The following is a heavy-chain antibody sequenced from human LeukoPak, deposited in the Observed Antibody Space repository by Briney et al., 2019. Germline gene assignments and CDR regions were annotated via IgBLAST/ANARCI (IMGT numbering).Heavy chain of an antibody. CDR2: ISSSSSTI. CDR3: VREARDY. Sequence: GGSLRLSCAASGFTFSSYGLNWVRQAPGKGLEWVSYISSSSSTIYYADSVKGRFTISRDDAKNSLYLRMNSLRAEDTAVYYCVREARDYWGQGTLVTVSS. CDR1: GFTFSSYG. V-gene: IGHV3-48*01. J-gene: IGHJ4*02.